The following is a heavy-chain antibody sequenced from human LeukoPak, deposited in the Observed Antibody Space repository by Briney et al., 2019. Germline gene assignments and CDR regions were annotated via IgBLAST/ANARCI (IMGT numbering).Heavy chain of an antibody. D-gene: IGHD6-13*01. CDR2: VYYSGST. CDR3: ARDPPQPGITAAGYFDL. J-gene: IGHJ2*01. V-gene: IGHV4-59*01. CDR1: GDSISSYS. Sequence: SETLSLTCTVSGDSISSYSWSWIRQPPGKGLEWIGYVYYSGSTNYNPSLKSRVTISADTSKNQFSLKVRSVTAADTAVYYCARDPPQPGITAAGYFDLWGRGTLVTVSS.